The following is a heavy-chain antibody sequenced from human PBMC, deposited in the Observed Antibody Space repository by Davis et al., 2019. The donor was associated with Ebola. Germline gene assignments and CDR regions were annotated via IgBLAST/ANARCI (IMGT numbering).Heavy chain of an antibody. CDR2: INPSGGST. CDR1: GYTFTSYY. V-gene: IGHV1-46*01. Sequence: ASVKVSCKASGYTFTSYYMHWVRQAPGQGLEWMGIINPSGGSTSYAQKFQGRVTMTRDTSTSTVYMELSSLRSEDTAVYYCARVGSSSSSRYHGMDVWGQGTTVTVSS. D-gene: IGHD6-6*01. CDR3: ARVGSSSSSRYHGMDV. J-gene: IGHJ6*02.